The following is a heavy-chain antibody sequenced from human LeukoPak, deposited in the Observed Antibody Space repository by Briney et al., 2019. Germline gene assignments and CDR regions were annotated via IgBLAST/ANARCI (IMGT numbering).Heavy chain of an antibody. Sequence: WETLCLTCTVSGGSISGHYWSWIRQPPGKGLEWTGYIYYSGSTNYKPSLKSRVTISVDTSKDQFSLKLSSVTAADTAVYYCARHAYYYDRSGSYEAFDIWGQGTIDPVSS. CDR1: GGSISGHY. V-gene: IGHV4-59*08. J-gene: IGHJ3*02. CDR3: ARHAYYYDRSGSYEAFDI. D-gene: IGHD3-22*01. CDR2: IYYSGST.